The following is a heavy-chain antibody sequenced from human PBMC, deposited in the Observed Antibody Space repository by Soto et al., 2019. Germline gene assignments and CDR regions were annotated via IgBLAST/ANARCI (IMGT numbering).Heavy chain of an antibody. J-gene: IGHJ4*02. CDR2: IGTAGDT. CDR1: GFTFSSYD. V-gene: IGHV3-13*01. Sequence: PGGSLRLSCAASGFTFSSYDMHWVRQATGKGLEWVSAIGTAGDTYYPGSVKGRFTISRENAKNSLYLQMNSLRAEDTAVYYCARVSSAWYYFDYWGQGTLVTVSS. CDR3: ARVSSAWYYFDY. D-gene: IGHD6-19*01.